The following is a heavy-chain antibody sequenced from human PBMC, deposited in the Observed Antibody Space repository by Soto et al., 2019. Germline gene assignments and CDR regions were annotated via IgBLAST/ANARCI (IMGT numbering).Heavy chain of an antibody. CDR2: ISGSGGST. V-gene: IGHV3-23*01. CDR1: GFTFSSYA. Sequence: GGSLRLSCAASGFTFSSYAMSWVRQAPGKGLEWVSAISGSGGSTYYADSVKGRFTISRDNSKNTLYLQMNSLRAEDTAVYYSSTDFRNYGDYTSFQHGGHGTLVTISS. D-gene: IGHD4-17*01. CDR3: STDFRNYGDYTSFQH. J-gene: IGHJ1*01.